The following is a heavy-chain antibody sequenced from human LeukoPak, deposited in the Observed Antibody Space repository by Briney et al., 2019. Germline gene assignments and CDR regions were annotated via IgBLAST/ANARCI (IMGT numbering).Heavy chain of an antibody. CDR3: AREGLYNYGYVYGY. D-gene: IGHD5-18*01. Sequence: PGRSLRLSCAASGFTFDDYAMHWVRQAPGKGLEWVSGISWNSGSIGYADSVKGRFTISRDNAKKSLYLQMNSLRAEDTAVYFCAREGLYNYGYVYGYWGQGTLVTVSS. CDR2: ISWNSGSI. CDR1: GFTFDDYA. J-gene: IGHJ4*02. V-gene: IGHV3-9*01.